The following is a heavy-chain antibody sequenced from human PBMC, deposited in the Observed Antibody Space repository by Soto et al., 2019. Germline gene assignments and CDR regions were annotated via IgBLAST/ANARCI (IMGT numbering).Heavy chain of an antibody. CDR2: ISYDGSNK. D-gene: IGHD5-18*01. V-gene: IGHV3-30-3*01. CDR1: GFTFSSYA. CDR3: AREVATAMVLYYFDY. Sequence: PGGSLRLSCAASGFTFSSYAMHWVRQAPGKGLEWVAVISYDGSNKYYADPVKGRFTISRDNSKNTLYLQMNSLRAEDTAVYYCAREVATAMVLYYFDYWGQGTLVTVSS. J-gene: IGHJ4*02.